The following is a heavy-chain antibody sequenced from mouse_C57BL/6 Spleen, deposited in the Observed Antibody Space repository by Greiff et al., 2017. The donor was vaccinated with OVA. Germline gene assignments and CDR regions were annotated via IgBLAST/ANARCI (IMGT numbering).Heavy chain of an antibody. CDR1: GFTFSSYA. CDR3: TRDEAGYSNYPYYAMDY. V-gene: IGHV5-9-1*02. D-gene: IGHD2-5*01. CDR2: ISSGGDYI. Sequence: EVQRVESGEGLVKPGGSLKLSCAASGFTFSSYAMSWVRQTPEKRLEWVAYISSGGDYIYYADTVKGRFTISRDNARNTLYLQMSSLKSEDTAMYYCTRDEAGYSNYPYYAMDYWGQGTSVTVSS. J-gene: IGHJ4*01.